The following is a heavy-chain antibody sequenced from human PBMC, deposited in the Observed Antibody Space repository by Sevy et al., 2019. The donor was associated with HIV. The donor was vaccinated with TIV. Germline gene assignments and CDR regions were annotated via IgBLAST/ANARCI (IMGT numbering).Heavy chain of an antibody. CDR3: AGGETGTVFAY. CDR2: ITGSGTI. D-gene: IGHD1-1*01. Sequence: GGSLRLSCAASGFTFNRYSMNWVRRAPGKGLEWISYITGSGTIHYADSVKGRFTISRDNAENSLYLQMNSLRAEDTAVYYCAGGETGTVFAYWGQGTLVTVSS. CDR1: GFTFNRYS. V-gene: IGHV3-48*01. J-gene: IGHJ4*02.